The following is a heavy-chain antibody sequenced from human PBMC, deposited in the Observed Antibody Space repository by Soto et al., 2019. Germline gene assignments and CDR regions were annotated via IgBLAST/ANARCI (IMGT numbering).Heavy chain of an antibody. D-gene: IGHD4-4*01. Sequence: PSETLSLTCTVSGCSISSYFWSWIRQPPGKGLEWIGYIYYTGSTNYNPSLKSRVTISVDTSKNQFSLQLSSVTAADTAVYYCARTSTDGPLYYFDYWGQGTLVTVSS. CDR1: GCSISSYF. CDR3: ARTSTDGPLYYFDY. CDR2: IYYTGST. V-gene: IGHV4-59*01. J-gene: IGHJ4*02.